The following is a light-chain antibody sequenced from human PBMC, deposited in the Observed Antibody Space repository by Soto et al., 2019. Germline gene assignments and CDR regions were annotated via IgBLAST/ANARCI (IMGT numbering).Light chain of an antibody. CDR2: GAS. CDR3: QQYGSSPLT. Sequence: EIVLTQSPGTLSLSPGERATLSCRASQSVSSYYLSWFQQKPGQAPRLLIFGASSRATGIPDRFSGSGSGTDFTLTISRLEPEDFAVYYCQQYGSSPLTFGPGTKVDTK. V-gene: IGKV3-20*01. CDR1: QSVSSYY. J-gene: IGKJ3*01.